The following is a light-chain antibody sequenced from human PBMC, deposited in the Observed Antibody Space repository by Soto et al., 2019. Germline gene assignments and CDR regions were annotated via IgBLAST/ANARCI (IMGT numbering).Light chain of an antibody. CDR1: SSDIGAYNY. V-gene: IGLV2-8*01. J-gene: IGLJ2*01. Sequence: QSALTQPPSASGSPGQSVTISCTGTSSDIGAYNYVSWYQQHPGKAPRLMLFEVSKRPSGVPDRFSGSKSGNTASLTVSGLQTEDEADYFCSSFAGSNIFVVFGGGTKLTVL. CDR3: SSFAGSNIFVV. CDR2: EVS.